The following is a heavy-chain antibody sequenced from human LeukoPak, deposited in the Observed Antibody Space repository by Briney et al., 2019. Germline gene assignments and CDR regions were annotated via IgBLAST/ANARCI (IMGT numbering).Heavy chain of an antibody. V-gene: IGHV3-23*01. CDR1: GFTFSSYA. J-gene: IGHJ4*02. CDR3: AKDDDSSGYGY. Sequence: GGSLRLSCAAPGFTFSSYAMGWVRQAPGKGLERVSAISGSGGSTYYADSVKGRFTISRDNSKNTLYLQMNSLRAEDTAVYYCAKDDDSSGYGYWGQGTLVTFSS. D-gene: IGHD3-22*01. CDR2: ISGSGGST.